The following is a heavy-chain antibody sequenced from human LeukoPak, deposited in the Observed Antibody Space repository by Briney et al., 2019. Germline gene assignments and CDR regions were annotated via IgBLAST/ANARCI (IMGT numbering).Heavy chain of an antibody. CDR3: AREAAAGFDY. V-gene: IGHV4-39*02. D-gene: IGHD6-13*01. J-gene: IGHJ4*02. Sequence: PSETLSLTCTVSGGSISSSSYYWGWIRQPPGKGLEWIGSIYYSGSTYYNPSLQSRVTISVDTSKNQFSLKLSSVTAADTAVYYCAREAAAGFDYWGQGTLVTVSS. CDR1: GGSISSSSYY. CDR2: IYYSGST.